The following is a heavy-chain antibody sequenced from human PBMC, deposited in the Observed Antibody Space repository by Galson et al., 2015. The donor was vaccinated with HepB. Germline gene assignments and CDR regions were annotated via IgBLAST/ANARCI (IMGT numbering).Heavy chain of an antibody. CDR1: GFSLSTYA. CDR3: TKPLYTSGSARGIDS. Sequence: SPRLSCAPSGFSLSTYAMTWVRQAPRKRLECVSTINNVGGSTFYADSVKGRFTISRDNSKNMLYLQMDTLRADDTAVYYCTKPLYTSGSARGIDSWGQGALVTVSS. V-gene: IGHV3-23*01. CDR2: INNVGGST. J-gene: IGHJ4*02. D-gene: IGHD6-25*01.